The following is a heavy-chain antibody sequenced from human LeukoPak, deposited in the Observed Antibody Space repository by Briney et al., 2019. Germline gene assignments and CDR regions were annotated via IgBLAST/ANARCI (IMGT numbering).Heavy chain of an antibody. Sequence: ASVKVSCKVSGYTLTELSMHWVRQAPGKGREWMGDFDPEDGETIYAQKFQGRVTMTEDTSTDTAYMELSSLRSEDTAVYYCATDSGSYFKYVYVYWGQGTLVTVSS. CDR2: FDPEDGET. V-gene: IGHV1-24*01. CDR3: ATDSGSYFKYVYVY. D-gene: IGHD1-26*01. J-gene: IGHJ4*02. CDR1: GYTLTELS.